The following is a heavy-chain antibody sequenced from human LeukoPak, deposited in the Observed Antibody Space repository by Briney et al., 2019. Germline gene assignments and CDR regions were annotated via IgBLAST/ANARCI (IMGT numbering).Heavy chain of an antibody. V-gene: IGHV3-23*01. CDR3: AKALEGPNWFDP. CDR2: ISGSGGST. J-gene: IGHJ5*02. CDR1: GFTFSSYA. Sequence: GGSLRLSCAASGFTFSSYAMSWVRQAPGKGLEWVSAISGSGGSTYYADSVKGRFTISRDNSKNTLYLQTNSLRAEDTAVYYCAKALEGPNWFDPWGQGTLVTVSS.